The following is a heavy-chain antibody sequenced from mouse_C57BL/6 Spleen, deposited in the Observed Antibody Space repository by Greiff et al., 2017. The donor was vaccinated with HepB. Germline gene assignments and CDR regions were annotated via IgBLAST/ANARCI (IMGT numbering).Heavy chain of an antibody. J-gene: IGHJ3*01. CDR2: IDPETGGT. Sequence: QVQLKESGAELVRPGASVTLSCKASGYTFTDYEMHWVKQTPVHGLEWIGAIDPETGGTAYNQKFKGKAILTADKSSSTAYMALRGLTSEDSAVYYCTQPGSSYWLAYWGQGTLVTVSA. D-gene: IGHD1-1*01. CDR1: GYTFTDYE. CDR3: TQPGSSYWLAY. V-gene: IGHV1-15*01.